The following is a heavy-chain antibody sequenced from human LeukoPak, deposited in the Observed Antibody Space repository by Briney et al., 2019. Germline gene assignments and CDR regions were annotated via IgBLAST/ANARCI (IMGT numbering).Heavy chain of an antibody. Sequence: GGSLRLSCVASGLRLDRSWVGWVPRARARGVEWVANTKHDGSDKTFEDSVKGTFTISRDNAANSLYLQMHSPRADDAAVYFCARQPIYEAYFDFWGQGTLVTVSS. CDR1: GLRLDRSW. CDR2: TKHDGSDK. D-gene: IGHD3-16*01. V-gene: IGHV3-7*01. CDR3: ARQPIYEAYFDF. J-gene: IGHJ4*02.